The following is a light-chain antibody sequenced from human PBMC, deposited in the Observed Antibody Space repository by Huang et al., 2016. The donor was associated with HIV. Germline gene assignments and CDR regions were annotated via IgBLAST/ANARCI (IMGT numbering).Light chain of an antibody. CDR1: QSVSSN. CDR2: GAS. Sequence: EIVMTQSPGTLSLSPGERATLSCRPSQSVSSNLAWYQHKPGQAPRLLIYGASTRAPGVPARFSGRGSGTELTLTIRSLQSDDFVVYYCQRYQDWPRTFGQGAKVEIK. V-gene: IGKV3-15*01. CDR3: QRYQDWPRT. J-gene: IGKJ1*01.